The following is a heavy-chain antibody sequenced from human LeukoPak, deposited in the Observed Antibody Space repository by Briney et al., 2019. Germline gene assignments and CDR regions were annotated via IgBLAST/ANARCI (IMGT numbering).Heavy chain of an antibody. D-gene: IGHD2-2*01. CDR3: AKDFVVVPGLVNYFDS. CDR1: GFTFSNYA. CDR2: IGGSGGDT. J-gene: IGHJ4*02. Sequence: GGSLRLSCAASGFTFSNYAMNWVRQAPGKGLEWVSVIGGSGGDTYYADSVKGRFTISRDNSKNSLYLRMNSLRAEDTALYYCAKDFVVVPGLVNYFDSWGQGTLSPSPQ. V-gene: IGHV3-23*01.